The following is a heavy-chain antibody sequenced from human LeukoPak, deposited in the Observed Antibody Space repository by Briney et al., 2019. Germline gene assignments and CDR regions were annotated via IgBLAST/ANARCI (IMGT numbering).Heavy chain of an antibody. J-gene: IGHJ6*03. D-gene: IGHD5-18*01. V-gene: IGHV3-11*01. CDR2: ISYSGDTI. Sequence: GGSLRLSCTVSGFTFSDYYMTWIRQAPGKGLEWVSYISYSGDTIYYADSVKGRFTISRDNAKNSLYLQMNSLRAEDTAVYYCARGSNTAMVTYYYYMDVWGKGTTVTVSS. CDR3: ARGSNTAMVTYYYYMDV. CDR1: GFTFSDYY.